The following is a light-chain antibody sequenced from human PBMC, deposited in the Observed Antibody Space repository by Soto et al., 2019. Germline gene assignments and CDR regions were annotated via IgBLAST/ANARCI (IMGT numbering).Light chain of an antibody. J-gene: IGKJ1*01. CDR1: QSVSSSY. V-gene: IGKV3-20*01. Sequence: EIVLTQSPGTLSLSPGERATLSCRASQSVSSSYLAWYQQKPGQAPRLLIYGASSRATGIPDRFSGSGSGTDFTLTLSGLEPEAFAVYYCHQYDSSPVTFGQGTKVEIK. CDR3: HQYDSSPVT. CDR2: GAS.